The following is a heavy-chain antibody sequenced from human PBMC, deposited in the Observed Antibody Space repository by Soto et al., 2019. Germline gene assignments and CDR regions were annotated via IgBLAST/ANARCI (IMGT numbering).Heavy chain of an antibody. CDR1: GFTFRGYV. CDR3: ARWGTTGGLDV. Sequence: QVQLVESGGGVVQPGTSLRVSCVGSGFTFRGYVINLVRQAPGKGLEWVALTSYDGSDKYYGDSVRGRFTISRDNSRNTVDLQMDSLRLEDTALYYCARWGTTGGLDVWGQGTLVSVSS. J-gene: IGHJ1*01. D-gene: IGHD3-16*01. CDR2: TSYDGSDK. V-gene: IGHV3-30*19.